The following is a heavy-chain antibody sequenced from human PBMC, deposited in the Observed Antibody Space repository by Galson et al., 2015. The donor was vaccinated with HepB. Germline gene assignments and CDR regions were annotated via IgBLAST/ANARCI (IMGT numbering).Heavy chain of an antibody. CDR1: GGSISSYY. CDR2: IYYSGST. CDR3: ARDLGYCSGGSCYFNWFDP. D-gene: IGHD2-15*01. Sequence: ETLSLTCAVYGGSISSYYWSWIRQPPGKGLEWIGYIYYSGSTNYNPSLKSRVTISVDTSKNQFSLKLSSVTAADTAVYYCARDLGYCSGGSCYFNWFDPWGQGTLVTVSS. J-gene: IGHJ5*02. V-gene: IGHV4-59*01.